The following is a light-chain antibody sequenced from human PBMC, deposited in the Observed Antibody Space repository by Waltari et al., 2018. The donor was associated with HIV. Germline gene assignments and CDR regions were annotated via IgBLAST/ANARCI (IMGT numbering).Light chain of an antibody. CDR3: QQSYSTRQART. Sequence: DIQMTQSPSSLSASVGDRVTITCRASQSISSYLNWYQQKPGKAPKLLIYAASSLQSGVPSRFSGSGSGTDFTLTISSLQPEDFATYYCQQSYSTRQARTFGQGTKVEIK. J-gene: IGKJ1*01. CDR1: QSISSY. CDR2: AAS. V-gene: IGKV1-39*01.